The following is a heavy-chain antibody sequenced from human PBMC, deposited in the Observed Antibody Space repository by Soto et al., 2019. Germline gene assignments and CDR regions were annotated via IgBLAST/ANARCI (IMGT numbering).Heavy chain of an antibody. CDR3: AKETYSGPLDY. Sequence: QVQLVESGGGVVQPGRSLRLSCAASGFTFSSYGMHWVRQAPGKGLEWVAVISYDGSNKYYADSVMGRFTISRDNSKNTLYLQMNSLRAEDTAVYYCAKETYSGPLDYWGQGTLVTVSS. V-gene: IGHV3-30*18. CDR2: ISYDGSNK. D-gene: IGHD2-15*01. J-gene: IGHJ4*02. CDR1: GFTFSSYG.